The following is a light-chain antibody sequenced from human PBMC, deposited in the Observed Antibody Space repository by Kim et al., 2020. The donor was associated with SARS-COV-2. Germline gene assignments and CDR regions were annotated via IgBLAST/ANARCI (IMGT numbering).Light chain of an antibody. Sequence: SLAPGERATLSCRASERISNTYIAWYQQKHGQSPRLLIYDVSRRATGISDRFSGSGSGTDFTLTITRLEPEDFAVYYCQQYDKGTFGGGTKVDIK. CDR2: DVS. V-gene: IGKV3-20*01. J-gene: IGKJ4*01. CDR1: ERISNTY. CDR3: QQYDKGT.